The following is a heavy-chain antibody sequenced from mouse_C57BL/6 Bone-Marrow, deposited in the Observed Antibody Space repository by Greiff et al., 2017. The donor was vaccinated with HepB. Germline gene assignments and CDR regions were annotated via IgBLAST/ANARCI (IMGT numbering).Heavy chain of an antibody. CDR3: ARSGYDYDVAY. CDR2: IYPRAGST. J-gene: IGHJ3*01. Sequence: QVHVKQSGPELVKPGASVKLSCKASGYTFTSYDINWVKQRPGQGLEWIGWIYPRAGSTKYNEKFKGKATLTVDTSSSTAYMELHSLTSEDSAVYCCARSGYDYDVAYWGQGTLVTVSA. CDR1: GYTFTSYD. D-gene: IGHD2-4*01. V-gene: IGHV1-85*01.